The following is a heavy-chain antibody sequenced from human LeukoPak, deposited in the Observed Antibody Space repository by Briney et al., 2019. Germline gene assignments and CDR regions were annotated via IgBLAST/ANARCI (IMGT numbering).Heavy chain of an antibody. J-gene: IGHJ6*04. Sequence: GGSLRLSCAASGFTLSSYAMNWVRQAPGKGLEWVSYISSSGSTIYYADSVKGRFTISRDNAKNSLYLQMNSLRAEDTAVYYCAELGITMIGGVWGKGTTVTISS. CDR3: AELGITMIGGV. D-gene: IGHD3-10*02. CDR2: ISSSGSTI. CDR1: GFTLSSYA. V-gene: IGHV3-48*03.